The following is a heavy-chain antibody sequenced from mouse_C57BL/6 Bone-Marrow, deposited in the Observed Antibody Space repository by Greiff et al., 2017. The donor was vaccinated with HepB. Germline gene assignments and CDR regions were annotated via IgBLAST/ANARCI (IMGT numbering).Heavy chain of an antibody. D-gene: IGHD2-4*01. J-gene: IGHJ3*01. Sequence: EVQLQESGPGLVKPSQSLSLTCSVTGYSITSGYYWNWIRQFPGNKLEWMGYISYDGSNNYNPSLKNRISITRDTSKNQFFLKLNSVTTEDTATYYCAREPYDYDGTWFAYWGQGTLVTVSA. CDR1: GYSITSGYY. V-gene: IGHV3-6*01. CDR3: AREPYDYDGTWFAY. CDR2: ISYDGSN.